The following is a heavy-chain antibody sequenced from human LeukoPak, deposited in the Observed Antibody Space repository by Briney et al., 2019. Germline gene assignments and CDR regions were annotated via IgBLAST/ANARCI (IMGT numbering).Heavy chain of an antibody. CDR3: AKAIHSSSSGVVDY. V-gene: IGHV3-30*02. CDR1: GFTFSNYA. Sequence: GGSLSLSCATSGFTFSNYAMHWVRQAPGKGLDWVTFIRYDGSNKYYAESVKGRFTISRDNSKNTLYLQMSSLRAEDTAVYYCAKAIHSSSSGVVDYWGQGTLVTVSS. D-gene: IGHD6-6*01. CDR2: IRYDGSNK. J-gene: IGHJ4*02.